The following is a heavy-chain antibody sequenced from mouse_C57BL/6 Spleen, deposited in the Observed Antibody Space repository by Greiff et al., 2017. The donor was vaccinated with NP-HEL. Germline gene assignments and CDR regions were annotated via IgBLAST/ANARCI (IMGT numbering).Heavy chain of an antibody. CDR1: GFTFSDYG. J-gene: IGHJ4*01. V-gene: IGHV5-17*01. CDR3: ARDYYGSSYLYAMDY. Sequence: EVQVVESGGGLVKPGGSLKLSCAASGFTFSDYGMHWVRQAPEKGLEWVAYISSGSSTIYYADTLKGRFTISRDNAKNTLFLQMTSLRSEDTAMYYCARDYYGSSYLYAMDYWGQGTSVTVSS. CDR2: ISSGSSTI. D-gene: IGHD1-1*01.